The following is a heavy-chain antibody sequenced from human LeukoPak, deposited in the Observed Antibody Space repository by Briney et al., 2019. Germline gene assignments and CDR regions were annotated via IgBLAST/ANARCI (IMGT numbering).Heavy chain of an antibody. CDR3: AVDHYLALKD. J-gene: IGHJ4*01. CDR1: GGSFSDKY. CDR2: ISPSGSA. V-gene: IGHV4-34*01. D-gene: IGHD1-14*01. Sequence: ASETLSLTCAVYGGSFSDKYWSWIRQSPGKGLEWIGEISPSGSANYNASLKSRVTISVDTSNNQFSLKLSSVTAADTAVYYCAVDHYLALKDWGHGILVTVSS.